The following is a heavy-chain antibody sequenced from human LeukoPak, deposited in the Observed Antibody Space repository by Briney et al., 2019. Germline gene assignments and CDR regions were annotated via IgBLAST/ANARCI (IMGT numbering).Heavy chain of an antibody. D-gene: IGHD4-17*01. Sequence: GGSLRLSCAASGFTFSSYWMSWVRQAPGKGLEWVANIKQDGSEKYYVDSVKGRFTISRDNAKNSLYLQMNSLRAEDTAVYYCARVAYYGDVPPLDYWGQGTLVTVSS. CDR3: ARVAYYGDVPPLDY. V-gene: IGHV3-7*01. J-gene: IGHJ4*02. CDR1: GFTFSSYW. CDR2: IKQDGSEK.